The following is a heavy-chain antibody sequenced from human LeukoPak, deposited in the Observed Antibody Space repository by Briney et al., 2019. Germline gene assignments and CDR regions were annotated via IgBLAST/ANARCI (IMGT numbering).Heavy chain of an antibody. J-gene: IGHJ4*02. CDR1: GYSISSGYY. D-gene: IGHD2-2*02. CDR3: ARQPYCSSTSCYTFDY. Sequence: PSETLSLTCAVSGYSISSGYYWGWIRQPPGKGLWWIGSIYHSGSTYYNPSLKSRVTISVDTSKNQFSLKLSSVTAADTAVYYCARQPYCSSTSCYTFDYCGQGTLVTVSS. CDR2: IYHSGST. V-gene: IGHV4-38-2*01.